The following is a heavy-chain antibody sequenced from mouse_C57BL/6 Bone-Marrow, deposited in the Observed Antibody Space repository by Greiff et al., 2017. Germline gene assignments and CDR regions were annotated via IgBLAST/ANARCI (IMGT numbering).Heavy chain of an antibody. V-gene: IGHV5-6*01. Sequence: EVQVVESGGDLVKPGGSLKLSCAASGFTFSSYGMSWVRQTPDKRLEWVATISSGGSYTYYPDSVKGRFTISRDNAKNTLYLQMSSLKSEDTAMYYCARRGDGNYVAYWGQGTLVTVSA. J-gene: IGHJ3*01. CDR3: ARRGDGNYVAY. CDR2: ISSGGSYT. CDR1: GFTFSSYG. D-gene: IGHD2-1*01.